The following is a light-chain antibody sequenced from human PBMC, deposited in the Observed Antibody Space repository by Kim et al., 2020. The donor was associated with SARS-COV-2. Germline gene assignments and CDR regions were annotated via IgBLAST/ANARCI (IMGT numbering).Light chain of an antibody. J-gene: IGKJ2*01. CDR3: QHYIRFPYT. Sequence: CASVGDRVTIACGGSQIVESFVGWYQQKPGKAPGLLIYQASSLQIGVPSRFSGSGSGTEFTLTINSLQPDDFATYYCQHYIRFPYTFGQGTKLEI. CDR1: QIVESF. CDR2: QAS. V-gene: IGKV1-5*03.